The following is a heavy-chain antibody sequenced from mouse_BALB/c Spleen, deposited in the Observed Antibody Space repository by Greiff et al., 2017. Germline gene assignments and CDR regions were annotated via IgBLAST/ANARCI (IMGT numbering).Heavy chain of an antibody. CDR3: TTTVVATGDY. CDR1: GYTFTSYY. D-gene: IGHD1-1*01. V-gene: IGHV1S16*01. J-gene: IGHJ2*01. Sequence: VKLQESGAELVKPGASVKLSCKASGYTFTSYYMYWVKQRPGQGLEWIGEINPSNGGTNFNEKFKSKATLTVDKSSSTAYMQLSSLTSEDSAVYYCTTTVVATGDYWGQGTTLTVSS. CDR2: INPSNGGT.